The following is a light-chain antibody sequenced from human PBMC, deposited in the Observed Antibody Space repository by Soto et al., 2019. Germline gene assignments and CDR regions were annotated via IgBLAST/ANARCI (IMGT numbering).Light chain of an antibody. CDR3: AAWDDSLNGFWV. Sequence: QSVLTQPPSASGTPGQRVTISCSGSSSNIGSNTVNWYQQLPGTAPKLLIYSNNQRPSGVPVRFSGSKSGTSASLAISGLQSEDEADYYCAAWDDSLNGFWVFGGGTKLTVL. V-gene: IGLV1-44*01. CDR1: SSNIGSNT. J-gene: IGLJ3*02. CDR2: SNN.